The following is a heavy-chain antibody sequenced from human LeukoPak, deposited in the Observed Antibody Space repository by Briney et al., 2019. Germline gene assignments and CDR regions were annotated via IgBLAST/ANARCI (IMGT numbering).Heavy chain of an antibody. V-gene: IGHV3-11*04. D-gene: IGHD3-9*01. CDR3: ARSGKIYFDWLLDY. Sequence: GGSLRLSCAASGFTFNAYSMGWIRQAPGKGLEWVSYIGRSGTTIHYADSVKGRFTISWDNAKKSVYLQMNSLRAEDTAVYYCARSGKIYFDWLLDYWGQGTLVTVSS. CDR2: IGRSGTTI. CDR1: GFTFNAYS. J-gene: IGHJ4*02.